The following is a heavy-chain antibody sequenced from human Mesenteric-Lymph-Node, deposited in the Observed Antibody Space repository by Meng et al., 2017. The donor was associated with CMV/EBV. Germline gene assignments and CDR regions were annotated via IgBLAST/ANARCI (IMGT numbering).Heavy chain of an antibody. Sequence: ASVKVSCKASGGTFSSYTISWVRQAPGQGLEWMGWMNPNSGNTGYAQKFQGRVTITRNTSISTAYMELSSLRSEDTAVYYCARVVPAAEYWFDPWGQGTLVTVSS. V-gene: IGHV1-8*03. J-gene: IGHJ5*02. CDR2: MNPNSGNT. D-gene: IGHD2-2*01. CDR3: ARVVPAAEYWFDP. CDR1: GGTFSSYT.